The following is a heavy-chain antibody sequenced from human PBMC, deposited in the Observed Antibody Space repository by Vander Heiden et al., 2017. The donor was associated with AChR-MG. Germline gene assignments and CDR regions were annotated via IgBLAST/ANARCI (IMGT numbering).Heavy chain of an antibody. CDR2: MNPNSGNT. Sequence: QVQLVQSGAEVKKPGASVKVSCKASGYTFTSYDINWVRQAAGQGPEWMGWMNPNSGNTGYAQNFQDRVTMTRNTSINTAYMELSSLRSEDTAMYYCARRLVASGTPLYYWGQGTPVTVSS. CDR1: GYTFTSYD. J-gene: IGHJ4*02. D-gene: IGHD6-13*01. CDR3: ARRLVASGTPLYY. V-gene: IGHV1-8*01.